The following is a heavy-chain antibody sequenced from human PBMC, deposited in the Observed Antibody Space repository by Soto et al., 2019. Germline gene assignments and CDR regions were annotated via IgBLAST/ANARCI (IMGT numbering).Heavy chain of an antibody. V-gene: IGHV3-49*03. Sequence: GGSLRLSCTASGFTFGDYAMSWFRQAPGKGLEWVGFIRSKAYGGTTEYDASVKGRFTISGDDSKSITYLQMNSLKTEDKAVKSFTGCGGDCSYGMDVWAKGTRFTVS. J-gene: IGHJ6*04. CDR2: IRSKAYGGTT. CDR1: GFTFGDYA. D-gene: IGHD2-21*01. CDR3: TGCGGDCSYGMDV.